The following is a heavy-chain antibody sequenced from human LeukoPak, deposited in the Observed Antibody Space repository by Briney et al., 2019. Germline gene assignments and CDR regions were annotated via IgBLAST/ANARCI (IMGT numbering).Heavy chain of an antibody. V-gene: IGHV6-1*01. Sequence: SQTLSLTCAISGDSVSSNSVTWNWIRQSPSRGLEWLGRTYYRSTWYNDYAVSVRGRITVNPDTSKNQFSLHLNSVTPEDTAVYYCARDDGELSAFDIWGQGTMVTVSS. CDR3: ARDDGELSAFDI. CDR2: TYYRSTWYN. J-gene: IGHJ3*02. D-gene: IGHD1-26*01. CDR1: GDSVSSNSVT.